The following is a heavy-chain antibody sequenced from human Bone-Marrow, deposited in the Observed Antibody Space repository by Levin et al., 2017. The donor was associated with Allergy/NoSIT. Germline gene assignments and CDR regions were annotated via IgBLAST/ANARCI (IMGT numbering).Heavy chain of an antibody. Sequence: ASVKVSCKASGYTFTSYDINWVRQATGQGLEWMGWMNPNSGNTGYAQKFQGRVTMTRNTSISTAYMELSSLRSEDTAVYYCARASTSSRWPEDGKRGHYYYGMDVWGQGTTVTVSS. CDR1: GYTFTSYD. CDR2: MNPNSGNT. CDR3: ARASTSSRWPEDGKRGHYYYGMDV. J-gene: IGHJ6*02. V-gene: IGHV1-8*01. D-gene: IGHD4-23*01.